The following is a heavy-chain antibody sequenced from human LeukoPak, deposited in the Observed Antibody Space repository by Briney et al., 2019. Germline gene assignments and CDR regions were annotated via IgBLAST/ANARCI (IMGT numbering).Heavy chain of an antibody. CDR3: ARVYSGYPISFDY. Sequence: PGGSLRLSCAASGFTFSSYAMHWVRQAPGKGLEWVAVISYDGSNKYYADSVKGRFTISRDNSKNTLYLQMNSLRAEDTAVYYCARVYSGYPISFDYWGQGTLVTVSS. V-gene: IGHV3-30-3*01. D-gene: IGHD5-12*01. CDR1: GFTFSSYA. CDR2: ISYDGSNK. J-gene: IGHJ4*02.